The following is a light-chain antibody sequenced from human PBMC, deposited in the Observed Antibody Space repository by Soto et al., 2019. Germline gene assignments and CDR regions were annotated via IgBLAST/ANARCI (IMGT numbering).Light chain of an antibody. CDR2: EVT. CDR1: SEDVGAHNF. J-gene: IGLJ1*01. V-gene: IGLV2-14*01. Sequence: QSALTRPASVSGSPGQSITISCTGTSEDVGAHNFVSWYQQHPGKAPKVLIYEVTIRPSGVSYRFSASKSGNTAYLTISGLQPEDEADYYCNSYTNTAARVFGTGT. CDR3: NSYTNTAARV.